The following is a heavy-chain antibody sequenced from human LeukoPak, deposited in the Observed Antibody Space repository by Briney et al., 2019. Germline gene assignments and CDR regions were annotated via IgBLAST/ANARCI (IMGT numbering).Heavy chain of an antibody. J-gene: IGHJ4*02. Sequence: SETLSLTCAVYGGSFSGYYWSWIRQPPGKGLEWIGEINHSGSTNYNPSLKSRVTISVDTSKNQFSLKLSSVTAADTAVYYCARVLHSNSSSWPYYFDYWGQGTLVTVSS. CDR1: GGSFSGYY. V-gene: IGHV4-34*01. D-gene: IGHD6-13*01. CDR3: ARVLHSNSSSWPYYFDY. CDR2: INHSGST.